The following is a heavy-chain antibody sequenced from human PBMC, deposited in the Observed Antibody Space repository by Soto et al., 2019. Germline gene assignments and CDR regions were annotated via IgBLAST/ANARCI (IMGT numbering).Heavy chain of an antibody. D-gene: IGHD3-22*01. J-gene: IGHJ4*02. V-gene: IGHV4-39*01. Sequence: GSLRLSCAASAFTLSNYWMGWIRQPPGKGLEWIASISYKGTPYYNPSLQSRVTISLDMSKNQFSLKLDSVTAADTAVFYCARSTFWYYHENGGYYGFDNWGQGTLVTVSS. CDR2: ISYKGTP. CDR1: AFTLSNYW. CDR3: ARSTFWYYHENGGYYGFDN.